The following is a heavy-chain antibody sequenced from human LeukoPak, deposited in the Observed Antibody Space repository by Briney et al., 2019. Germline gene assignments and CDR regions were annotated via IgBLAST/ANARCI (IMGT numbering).Heavy chain of an antibody. CDR2: IRYDGSNK. J-gene: IGHJ6*03. V-gene: IGHV3-30*02. CDR3: AKDHPAGTRAVYYMHL. Sequence: PGGSLRLSCAASGFTFSSYGMHWVRQAPGKGLEWVAFIRYDGSNKYYADSVKGRFTISRDNSKNTLYLQMNSLRAEDTAVYYCAKDHPAGTRAVYYMHLWGKGPTATVPS. CDR1: GFTFSSYG. D-gene: IGHD1/OR15-1a*01.